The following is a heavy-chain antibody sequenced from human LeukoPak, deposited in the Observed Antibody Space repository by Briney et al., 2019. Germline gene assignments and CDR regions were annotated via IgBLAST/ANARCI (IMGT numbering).Heavy chain of an antibody. V-gene: IGHV3-7*01. CDR2: IKQDGSEK. J-gene: IGHJ4*02. CDR1: VFTSSSYG. D-gene: IGHD3/OR15-3a*01. Sequence: PGGSLRLSCAPSVFTSSSYGMSWVRQAPGKGLEWVANIKQDGSEKYYVDSVKGRFTISRDNAKNSLYLQMNSLRAEDTAVYYCAREHYDFWIGYYGYWGQGTLVTVSS. CDR3: AREHYDFWIGYYGY.